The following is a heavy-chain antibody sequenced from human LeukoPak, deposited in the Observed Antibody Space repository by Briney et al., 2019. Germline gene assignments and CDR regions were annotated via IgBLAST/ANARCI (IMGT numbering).Heavy chain of an antibody. CDR3: ARQERYYDILILPYAFDI. J-gene: IGHJ3*02. Sequence: PSETLSLTCTVSGGSISSSSYYWGWIRQPPGKGLEWIGSIYYSGSTYYNPSLKSRVTISVDTSKNQFSLKLTSVTAADTAVYYCARQERYYDILILPYAFDIWGQGTMVTVSS. D-gene: IGHD3-9*01. CDR2: IYYSGST. CDR1: GGSISSSSYY. V-gene: IGHV4-39*01.